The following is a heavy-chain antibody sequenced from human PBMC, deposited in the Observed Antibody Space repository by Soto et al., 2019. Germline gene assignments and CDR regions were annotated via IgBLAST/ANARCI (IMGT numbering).Heavy chain of an antibody. Sequence: PGGSLRLSCAASGFTFSSYAMSWVRQAPGKGLEWVSAISGSGGSTYYADAVKGRFTISRDNAKNTLYLQMNSLRAEDTAVYYCAKDHYYYDSSGYYLFFDYWGQGTPVTVSS. V-gene: IGHV3-23*01. CDR1: GFTFSSYA. J-gene: IGHJ4*02. D-gene: IGHD3-22*01. CDR2: ISGSGGST. CDR3: AKDHYYYDSSGYYLFFDY.